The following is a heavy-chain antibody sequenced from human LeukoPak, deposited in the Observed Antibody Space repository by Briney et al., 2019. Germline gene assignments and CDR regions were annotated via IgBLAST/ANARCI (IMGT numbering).Heavy chain of an antibody. J-gene: IGHJ5*02. CDR3: ARGLAIFYP. Sequence: GGSLRLSCAASGFTFSSYAMSWVRQIPGKGLEWVSAISGSDAGTYYADSVKGRFTISRDNAKNSLYLQMNSLRAEDTAVYYCARGLAIFYPWGQGTLVTVSS. CDR2: ISGSDAGT. CDR1: GFTFSSYA. V-gene: IGHV3-23*01. D-gene: IGHD3-9*01.